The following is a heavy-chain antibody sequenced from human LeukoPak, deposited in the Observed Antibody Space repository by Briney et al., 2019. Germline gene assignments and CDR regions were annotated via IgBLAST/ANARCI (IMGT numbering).Heavy chain of an antibody. J-gene: IGHJ3*01. Sequence: GRSLRLSCAASGFSFSSYGMHWVRQAPGKGLEWLTVILYDGNTIYYADSVKGRFTISRDNSKNTLYLQMNSLRIEDTAVYYCAKDLSVVGAHDSFDVWGQGTMVTVSS. V-gene: IGHV3-30*18. CDR2: ILYDGNTI. CDR3: AKDLSVVGAHDSFDV. CDR1: GFSFSSYG. D-gene: IGHD1-26*01.